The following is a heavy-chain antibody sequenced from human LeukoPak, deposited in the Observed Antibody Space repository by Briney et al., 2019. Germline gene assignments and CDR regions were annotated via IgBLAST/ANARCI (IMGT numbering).Heavy chain of an antibody. CDR3: ARTGGLCGGDCPPGYYYGMDV. J-gene: IGHJ6*02. CDR1: GGSISSSSYY. CDR2: IYYSGST. Sequence: SETLSLTCTVSGGSISSSSYYWGWIRQPPGKGLEWIGSIYYSGSTYYNPSLKSRVTISVDTSKNQFSLKLSSVTAVDTAVYYCARTGGLCGGDCPPGYYYGMDVWGQGTTVTVSS. V-gene: IGHV4-39*07. D-gene: IGHD2-21*02.